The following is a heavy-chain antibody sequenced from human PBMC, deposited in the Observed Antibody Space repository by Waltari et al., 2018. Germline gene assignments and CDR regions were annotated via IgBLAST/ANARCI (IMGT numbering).Heavy chain of an antibody. J-gene: IGHJ6*02. CDR2: MNTNSGNT. D-gene: IGHD6-6*01. CDR1: GYTFTSYD. CDR3: ARGRPAGPMVYYYGMDV. V-gene: IGHV1-8*03. Sequence: QVQLVQSGAEVKKPGASVKVSCKASGYTFTSYDINWVRQATGQGLEWMGWMNTNSGNTGYAQNCQGRVTITRNTSISTAYMELSSLRSEDTAVYYCARGRPAGPMVYYYGMDVWGQGTTVTVSS.